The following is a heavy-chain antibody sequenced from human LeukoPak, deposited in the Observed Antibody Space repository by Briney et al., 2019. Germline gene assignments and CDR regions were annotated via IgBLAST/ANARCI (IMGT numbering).Heavy chain of an antibody. V-gene: IGHV3-11*01. CDR2: ISPSGTVI. Sequence: TGGSLRLSCSASGFTFTDYYMSWIRQAPGKGLEWVSYISPSGTVIYYGDSVKGRFTISRDNAKKSLYLQMNSLRAEDTAVYYCAREFVVAARKSGGFDYWGQGTLVTVSS. CDR3: AREFVVAARKSGGFDY. D-gene: IGHD2-15*01. CDR1: GFTFTDYY. J-gene: IGHJ4*02.